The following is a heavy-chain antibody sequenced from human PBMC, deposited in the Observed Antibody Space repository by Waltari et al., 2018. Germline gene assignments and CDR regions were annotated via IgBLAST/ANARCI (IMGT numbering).Heavy chain of an antibody. CDR2: IGWNSGSI. Sequence: EVQLVESGGGLVQPGRSLRLSCAASGFTFDDYAMHWVRQAPGKGLEWVSGIGWNSGSIGYADSVKGRFTISRDNAKNSLYLQMNSLRAEDTALYYCAKDRSSSGTFDYWGQGTLVAVSS. J-gene: IGHJ4*02. D-gene: IGHD6-13*01. V-gene: IGHV3-9*01. CDR3: AKDRSSSGTFDY. CDR1: GFTFDDYA.